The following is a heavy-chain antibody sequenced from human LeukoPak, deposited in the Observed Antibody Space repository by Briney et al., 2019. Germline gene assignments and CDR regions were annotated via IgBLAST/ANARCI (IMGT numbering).Heavy chain of an antibody. V-gene: IGHV4-59*01. CDR1: GDSISGYY. J-gene: IGHJ4*02. Sequence: PSETLSLTCTVSGDSISGYYWSWIRQPPGKGLEWIGNIYYSGTTNHNPSLKSRVTISVDTSKNQFSLKLSSVTAADTATYYCARGGSYHGYWGQGTLVTVSS. CDR2: IYYSGTT. D-gene: IGHD1-26*01. CDR3: ARGGSYHGY.